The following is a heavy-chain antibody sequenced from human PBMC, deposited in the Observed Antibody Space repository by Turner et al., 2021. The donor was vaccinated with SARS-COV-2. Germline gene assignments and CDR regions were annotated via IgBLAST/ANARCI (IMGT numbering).Heavy chain of an antibody. CDR2: IYSGGST. V-gene: IGHV3-53*01. CDR3: ARDYGDYYFDY. D-gene: IGHD4-17*01. J-gene: IGHJ4*02. Sequence: EVQLVESGGGLIQPGGSLRLSCVASGFIVSSNYMSWVRQAPGKGLEWVSVIYSGGSTYYADSVKGRFTISRDNSKNTLYLQMNSLGAEDTAVYYCARDYGDYYFDYWGQGTLVTVSS. CDR1: GFIVSSNY.